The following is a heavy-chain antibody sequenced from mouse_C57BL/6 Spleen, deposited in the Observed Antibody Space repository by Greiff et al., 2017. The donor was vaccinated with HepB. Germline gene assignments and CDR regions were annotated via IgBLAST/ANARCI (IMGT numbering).Heavy chain of an antibody. CDR1: GFTFSDYY. CDR2: INYDGSST. J-gene: IGHJ2*01. CDR3: ARFTGGFDY. Sequence: EVKLMESEGGLVQPGSSMKLSCTASGFTFSDYYMAWVRQVPEKGLEWVANINYDGSSTYYLDSLKSRFIISRDNAKNILYRQMSSLKSEDTATYYCARFTGGFDYWGQGTTLTVSS. V-gene: IGHV5-16*01.